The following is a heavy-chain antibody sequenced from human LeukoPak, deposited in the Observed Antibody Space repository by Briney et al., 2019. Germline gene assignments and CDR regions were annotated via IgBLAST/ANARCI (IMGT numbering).Heavy chain of an antibody. CDR3: ARLRGYSYGYADY. CDR2: ISSSGSTI. D-gene: IGHD5-18*01. J-gene: IGHJ4*02. V-gene: IGHV3-48*04. CDR1: GFIFSSYS. Sequence: GGSLRLSCAASGFIFSSYSMNWVRQAPGKGLEWVSYISSSGSTIDYADSVKGRFTISRDNAKNSLYLQMNSLRAQDTAVYYCARLRGYSYGYADYWGQGTLVTVSS.